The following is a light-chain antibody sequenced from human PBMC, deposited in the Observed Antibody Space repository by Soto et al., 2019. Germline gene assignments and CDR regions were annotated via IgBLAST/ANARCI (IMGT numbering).Light chain of an antibody. CDR2: GAS. V-gene: IGKV1-27*01. Sequence: DIQMAQSPSSLSASIGDRVTITCRASQGINEYLAWYQQRPGNAPNLLIYGASILQSGVPSRFSGSGSGTHFTLTISSLQPEDVATYYCHSYNSIPRTFGQGTTVEIK. CDR3: HSYNSIPRT. J-gene: IGKJ1*01. CDR1: QGINEY.